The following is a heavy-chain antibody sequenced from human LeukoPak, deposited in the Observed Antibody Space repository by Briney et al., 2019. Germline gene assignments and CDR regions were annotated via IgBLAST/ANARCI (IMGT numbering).Heavy chain of an antibody. V-gene: IGHV3-48*02. CDR2: ISSSSTI. D-gene: IGHD1-26*01. J-gene: IGHJ3*02. Sequence: GGSLRLPCVASGFTCSSYSMNWFRQAPGKGLQYISYISSSSTINYADSVKGRFTISRDDAKNSLYLQMNSLRDEDTAVYYCARILRGSGSYGAFDIWGQGTMVTVSS. CDR1: GFTCSSYS. CDR3: ARILRGSGSYGAFDI.